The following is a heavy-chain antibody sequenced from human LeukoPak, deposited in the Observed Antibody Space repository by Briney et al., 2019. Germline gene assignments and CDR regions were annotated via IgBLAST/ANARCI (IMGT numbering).Heavy chain of an antibody. CDR1: GGSISSGGYS. D-gene: IGHD5-12*01. V-gene: IGHV4-31*03. Sequence: PSQTLSLTCTVSGGSISSGGYSWSWIRQHPGKGLEWIGYIYYSGSTYYNPSLKSRVTISVDTSKNQFSLKLSSVTAADTAVYYCARQGGYDFGELGWFDPWGQGTLVTVSS. J-gene: IGHJ5*02. CDR2: IYYSGST. CDR3: ARQGGYDFGELGWFDP.